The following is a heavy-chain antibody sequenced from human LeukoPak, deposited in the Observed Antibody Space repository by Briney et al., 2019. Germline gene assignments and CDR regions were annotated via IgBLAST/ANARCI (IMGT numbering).Heavy chain of an antibody. CDR1: GGSISSSNW. Sequence: SGTLSLTCAVSGGSISSSNWWSWVRQPPGKGLEWIREIHHSGGTNYNPSLKSRVTISVDRSKNQFSLKLSSVTAADTAVYYCARVVVGAYDAFDIWGQGTMVTVSS. D-gene: IGHD1-26*01. CDR2: IHHSGGT. CDR3: ARVVVGAYDAFDI. V-gene: IGHV4-4*02. J-gene: IGHJ3*02.